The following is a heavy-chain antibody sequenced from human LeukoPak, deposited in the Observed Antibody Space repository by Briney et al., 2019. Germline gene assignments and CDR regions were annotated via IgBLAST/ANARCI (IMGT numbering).Heavy chain of an antibody. Sequence: GGSLRLSCAASGFTFSYYWMTWVRQAPGKGLEWVANIKQDGSEKYYVDSVKGRFTISRDSAKNSLYLQMNSLRAEDTAVYYCARDDYGIEFYYYYFMDVWGKGTTVTVSS. CDR1: GFTFSYYW. D-gene: IGHD4-17*01. V-gene: IGHV3-7*01. CDR2: IKQDGSEK. J-gene: IGHJ6*03. CDR3: ARDDYGIEFYYYYFMDV.